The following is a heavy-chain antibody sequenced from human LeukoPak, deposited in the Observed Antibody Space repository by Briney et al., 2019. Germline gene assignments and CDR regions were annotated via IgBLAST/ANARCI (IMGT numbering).Heavy chain of an antibody. V-gene: IGHV3-48*03. CDR3: ARVSVSAAGTWADY. D-gene: IGHD6-13*01. Sequence: PGGSLRLSCATSGFTFSVYEMNWVRQAPGKGLEWVSYISISGSTRYYADSVKGRFTISRDNAKNSLYLQMNSLRAEGTAAYYCARVSVSAAGTWADYWGQGTLVIVSS. CDR1: GFTFSVYE. J-gene: IGHJ4*02. CDR2: ISISGSTR.